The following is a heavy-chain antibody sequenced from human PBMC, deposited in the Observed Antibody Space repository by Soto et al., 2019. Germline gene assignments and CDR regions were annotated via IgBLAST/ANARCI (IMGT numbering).Heavy chain of an antibody. V-gene: IGHV4-34*01. J-gene: IGHJ6*02. CDR2: INHFGSA. CDR3: ARVGSHAVSRPGTYQFCYDLDD. D-gene: IGHD2-15*01. Sequence: SETLSLTCTVQGESFKGDNWCWIRKSQGQGLEWIGEINHFGSASYNPSLKSRLRFSVDASKRQFSLTLSSVTAADTEVYYCARVGSHAVSRPGTYQFCYDLDDWGPGTTVTVSS. CDR1: GESFKGDN.